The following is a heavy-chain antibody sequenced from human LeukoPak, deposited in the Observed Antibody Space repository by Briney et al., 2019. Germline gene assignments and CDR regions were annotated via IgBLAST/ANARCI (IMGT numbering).Heavy chain of an antibody. CDR2: ISYDGSNK. CDR1: GFTFSSYA. CDR3: ARSIAVAGAFDY. V-gene: IGHV3-30*01. J-gene: IGHJ4*02. D-gene: IGHD6-19*01. Sequence: SGGSLRLSCAASGFTFSSYAMHWVRQAPGKGLEWVAVISYDGSNKCYADSVKGRFTISRDNSKNTLYLQMNSLRAEDTAVYYCARSIAVAGAFDYWGQGTLVTVSS.